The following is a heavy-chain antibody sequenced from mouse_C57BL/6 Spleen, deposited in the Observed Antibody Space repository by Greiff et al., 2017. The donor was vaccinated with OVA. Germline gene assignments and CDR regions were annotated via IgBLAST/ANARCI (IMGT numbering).Heavy chain of an antibody. CDR3: VRQKGNYAFDY. D-gene: IGHD2-1*01. V-gene: IGHV10-1*01. CDR1: GFSFNTYA. CDR2: IRSKSNNYAT. J-gene: IGHJ2*01. Sequence: DVKLVESGGGLVQPKGSLKLSCAASGFSFNTYAMNWVRQAPGKGLEWVARIRSKSNNYATYYADSVKDRFTISRDDSESMLYLQMNNLKTEDTAMYYCVRQKGNYAFDYWGQGTTLTVSS.